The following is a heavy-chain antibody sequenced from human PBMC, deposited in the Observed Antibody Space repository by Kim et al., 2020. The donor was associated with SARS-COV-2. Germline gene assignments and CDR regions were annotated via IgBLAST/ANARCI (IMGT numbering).Heavy chain of an antibody. CDR3: ARSKYDYGGHWFDP. CDR2: ISSSSSTI. Sequence: GGSLRLSCAASGFTFSSYSMNWVRQAPGKGLEWVSYISSSSSTIYYADSVKGRFTISRDNAKNSLYLQMNSLRAEDTAVYYCARSKYDYGGHWFDPWGQGTLVTVSS. CDR1: GFTFSSYS. J-gene: IGHJ5*02. V-gene: IGHV3-48*04. D-gene: IGHD4-17*01.